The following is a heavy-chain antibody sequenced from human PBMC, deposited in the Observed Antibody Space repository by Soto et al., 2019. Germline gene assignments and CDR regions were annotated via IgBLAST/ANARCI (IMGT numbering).Heavy chain of an antibody. J-gene: IGHJ4*02. D-gene: IGHD3-22*01. CDR3: ASRGEAYYYDSSGYLPFDY. CDR2: IYYSGST. CDR1: GGSISSSSYY. V-gene: IGHV4-39*01. Sequence: PSETLSLTCTVSGGSISSSSYYWGWIRQPPGKGLEWIGSIYYSGSTYYNPSLKSRVTISVDTSKNQFSLKLSSVTAADTAVYYCASRGEAYYYDSSGYLPFDYWGQGTLVTVSS.